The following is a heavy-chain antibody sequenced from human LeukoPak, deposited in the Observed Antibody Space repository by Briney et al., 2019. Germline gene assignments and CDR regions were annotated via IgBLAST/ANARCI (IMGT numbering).Heavy chain of an antibody. V-gene: IGHV3-48*02. J-gene: IGHJ6*03. D-gene: IGHD6-19*01. Sequence: PGGSLRLSCAASGFTFSSYSMNWVRQAPGKGLEWVSYISSSSSTIYYADSVKGRLTISRDNSKNTLYLQMSSLRDEDAAVYYCARGQSYYYYMGVWGKGTTVTISS. CDR3: ARGQSYYYYMGV. CDR1: GFTFSSYS. CDR2: ISSSSSTI.